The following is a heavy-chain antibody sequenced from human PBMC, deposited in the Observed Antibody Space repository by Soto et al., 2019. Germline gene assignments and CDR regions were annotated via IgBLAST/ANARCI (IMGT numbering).Heavy chain of an antibody. CDR3: ARGGYNYGTDY. J-gene: IGHJ4*02. Sequence: GGSLRLSCAASGFTFSDYYVSWIRQVPGKGLEWISYISSSSSYTNYADSVKGRFTISRDNAKNSLYLQMDSLRAEDTAVYYCARGGYNYGTDYWGQGTLVTVSS. CDR1: GFTFSDYY. V-gene: IGHV3-11*06. D-gene: IGHD5-18*01. CDR2: ISSSSSYT.